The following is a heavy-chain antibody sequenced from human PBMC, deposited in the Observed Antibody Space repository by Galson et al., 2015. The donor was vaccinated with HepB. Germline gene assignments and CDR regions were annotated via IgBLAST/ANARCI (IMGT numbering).Heavy chain of an antibody. V-gene: IGHV3-30*18. J-gene: IGHJ4*02. CDR1: GFTFSSYG. CDR2: ISYDGSNK. D-gene: IGHD6-13*01. CDR3: AKDRGQQLVVGAFGGH. Sequence: SLRLSCAASGFTFSSYGMHWVRQAPGKGLEWVAVISYDGSNKYYADSVKGRFTISRDNSKNTLYLQMNSLRAEDTAVYYCAKDRGQQLVVGAFGGHWGQGTLVTVSS.